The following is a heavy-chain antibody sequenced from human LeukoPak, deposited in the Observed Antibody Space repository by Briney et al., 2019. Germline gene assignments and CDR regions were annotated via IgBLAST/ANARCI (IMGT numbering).Heavy chain of an antibody. J-gene: IGHJ4*02. Sequence: SETLSLTCAVYGGSFSGYYWSWIRQPPGKGLEWIGYIYYSGSTNYNPSLKSRVTISVDTSKNQFSLKLSSVTAADTAVYYCARAQTYYDSSGYYLIDYWGQGTLVTVSS. D-gene: IGHD3-22*01. CDR1: GGSFSGYY. V-gene: IGHV4-59*01. CDR2: IYYSGST. CDR3: ARAQTYYDSSGYYLIDY.